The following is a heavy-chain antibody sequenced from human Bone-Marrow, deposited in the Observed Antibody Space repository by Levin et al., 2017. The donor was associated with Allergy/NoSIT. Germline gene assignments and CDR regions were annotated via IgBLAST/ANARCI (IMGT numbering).Heavy chain of an antibody. D-gene: IGHD7-27*01. Sequence: GGSLRLSCVASGFSFRSHGMHWVRQAPGKGLEWVAVIRYDGSKKYHADSVKGRFTTSRDNSNNTLYVQMNSLRPEDTAVYYCARESMTATGGLDIWGQGTVVTVSS. CDR1: GFSFRSHG. CDR2: IRYDGSKK. CDR3: ARESMTATGGLDI. J-gene: IGHJ3*02. V-gene: IGHV3-33*01.